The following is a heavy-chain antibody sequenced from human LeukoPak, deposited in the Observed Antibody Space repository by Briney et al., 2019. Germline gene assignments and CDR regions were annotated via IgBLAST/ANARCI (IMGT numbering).Heavy chain of an antibody. J-gene: IGHJ4*02. D-gene: IGHD3-3*01. V-gene: IGHV1-8*01. CDR3: ARGHNSGSHPYYDFWSGYLTAFDY. CDR2: MNPNSGNT. CDR1: GYTFTSYD. Sequence: ASVKVSCKASGYTFTSYDINWVRQATGQGLEWMGWMNPNSGNTGYAQKFQGRVTMTRNTSISTAYMELSSLRSEDTAVYYCARGHNSGSHPYYDFWSGYLTAFDYWGQGTLVTVSS.